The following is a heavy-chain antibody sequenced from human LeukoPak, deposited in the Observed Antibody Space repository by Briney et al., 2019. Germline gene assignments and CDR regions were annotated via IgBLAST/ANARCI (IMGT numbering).Heavy chain of an antibody. J-gene: IGHJ4*02. D-gene: IGHD5-12*01. CDR3: ARGARGYSGYDFDY. CDR2: INHSGST. V-gene: IGHV4-34*01. Sequence: XXWXXIRQXPXXGLXWIGEINHSGSTNYNPSLKSRVTISVDTSKNQFSLKLSSVTAADTAVYYCARGARGYSGYDFDYWGQGTLVTVSS. CDR1: XX.